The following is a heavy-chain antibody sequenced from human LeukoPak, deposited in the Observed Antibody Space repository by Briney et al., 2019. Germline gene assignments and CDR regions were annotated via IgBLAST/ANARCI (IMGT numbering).Heavy chain of an antibody. J-gene: IGHJ5*01. CDR2: IHYSGIT. V-gene: IGHV4-39*01. D-gene: IGHD3-10*01. CDR3: ARQPHAFDNWFDS. CDR1: GGSISSSSYY. Sequence: PSETLSLTCTVSGGSISSSSYYWGWIRQPPGKGLEWIANIHYSGITYYNPSLKSRVTISVDTSKNQFSLKLTSVTAADTAFYYCARQPHAFDNWFDSWGQGTLVTVSS.